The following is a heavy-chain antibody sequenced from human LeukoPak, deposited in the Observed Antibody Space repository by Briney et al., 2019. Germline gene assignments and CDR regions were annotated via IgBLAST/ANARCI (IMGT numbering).Heavy chain of an antibody. Sequence: ASVKVSCKASGYTFTGYYMHWVRQAPGQGLEWMGWINPNSGGTNYAQKFQGRVTMTRDTSISTAYMELSRLRSDDTAVYYCARGKEGYCGSTSCYTRLRYYYYYMDVWGKGTTVTVSS. J-gene: IGHJ6*03. CDR3: ARGKEGYCGSTSCYTRLRYYYYYMDV. D-gene: IGHD2-2*02. CDR2: INPNSGGT. CDR1: GYTFTGYY. V-gene: IGHV1-2*02.